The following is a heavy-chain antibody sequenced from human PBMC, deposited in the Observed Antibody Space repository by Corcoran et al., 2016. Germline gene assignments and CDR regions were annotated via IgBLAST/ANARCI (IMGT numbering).Heavy chain of an antibody. CDR1: GDSFTSYW. CDR3: ARRGRIGSYARGWFDP. D-gene: IGHD3-10*02. V-gene: IGHV5-51*03. J-gene: IGHJ5*02. Sequence: EVQLVQSGEEVKKPGESLKISCKGSGDSFTSYWIGWVRQMPGKGLEWMGIIYPGDSDTRYSPDFQGQVTISAEKSISTAYLQWSSRKASETAMYYCARRGRIGSYARGWFDPWGQGTLVTVSS. CDR2: IYPGDSDT.